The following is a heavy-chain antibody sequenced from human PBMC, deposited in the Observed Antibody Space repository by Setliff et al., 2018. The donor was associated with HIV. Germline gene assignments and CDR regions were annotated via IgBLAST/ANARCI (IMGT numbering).Heavy chain of an antibody. J-gene: IGHJ6*02. CDR1: GGTFSSYA. Sequence: SVKVSCKASGGTFSSYAISWVRQAPGQGLEWMGGIIPIFGTANYAQKFQGRVTITTDESTSTAYMELSSLRSEDTAVYYCARADPFFPPVRDYGSGSYYIYHYYYYGMDVWGQGTTVTVSS. CDR3: ARADPFFPPVRDYGSGSYYIYHYYYYGMDV. CDR2: IIPIFGTA. V-gene: IGHV1-69*05. D-gene: IGHD3-10*01.